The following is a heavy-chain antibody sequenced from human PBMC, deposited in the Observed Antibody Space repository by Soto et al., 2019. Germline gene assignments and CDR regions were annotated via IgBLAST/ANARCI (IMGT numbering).Heavy chain of an antibody. CDR2: INTNTGNP. V-gene: IGHV7-4-1*01. D-gene: IGHD3-3*01. CDR1: GYTFTSYG. CDR3: ARESGFWSGVYYYYMDV. Sequence: ASVKVSCKASGYTFTSYGISWVRQAPGQGLEWMGWINTNTGNPTYAQGFTGRFVFSLDTSVSTAYLQICSLKAEDTAVYYCARESGFWSGVYYYYMDVWGKGTTVTVSS. J-gene: IGHJ6*03.